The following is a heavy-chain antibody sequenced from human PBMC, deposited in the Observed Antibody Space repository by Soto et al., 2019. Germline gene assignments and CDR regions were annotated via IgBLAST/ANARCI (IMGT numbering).Heavy chain of an antibody. J-gene: IGHJ4*02. Sequence: ASVKVSCKVSGYTLTELSMHWVRQAPGKGLEWMGGFDPEDGETIYAQKFQGRVTMTEDTSTDTAYMELSSLRSEDTAVYYCATQRNCGGDCYWGGYFDYWREGTRATVSS. V-gene: IGHV1-24*01. D-gene: IGHD2-21*02. CDR2: FDPEDGET. CDR3: ATQRNCGGDCYWGGYFDY. CDR1: GYTLTELS.